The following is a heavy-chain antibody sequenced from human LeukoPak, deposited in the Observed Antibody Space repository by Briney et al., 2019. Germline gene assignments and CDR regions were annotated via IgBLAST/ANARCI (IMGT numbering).Heavy chain of an antibody. Sequence: GGSLRLSCAASGFTFSSYAMSWVRQAPGKGLEWVANIKQDGSETYYVDSVKGRFTISRDNAKNSLYLQMNSLRAEDTAVYYCARVRDYGDYYFDSWGQGTLVTVSS. V-gene: IGHV3-7*01. CDR2: IKQDGSET. J-gene: IGHJ4*02. CDR3: ARVRDYGDYYFDS. CDR1: GFTFSSYA. D-gene: IGHD4-17*01.